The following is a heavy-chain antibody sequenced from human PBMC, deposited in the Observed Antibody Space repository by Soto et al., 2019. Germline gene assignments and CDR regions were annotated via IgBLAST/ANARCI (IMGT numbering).Heavy chain of an antibody. Sequence: EASVKVSCKASGYTFTSYGISWVRQAPGQGLEWMGWISAYNGNTNYAQKLQGRVTMTTDTSTSTAYMELRSLRSDDTAVYYCARDGYCSSTSCYSYWFDPWGQGTLVTVSS. D-gene: IGHD2-2*02. J-gene: IGHJ5*02. CDR3: ARDGYCSSTSCYSYWFDP. CDR2: ISAYNGNT. V-gene: IGHV1-18*01. CDR1: GYTFTSYG.